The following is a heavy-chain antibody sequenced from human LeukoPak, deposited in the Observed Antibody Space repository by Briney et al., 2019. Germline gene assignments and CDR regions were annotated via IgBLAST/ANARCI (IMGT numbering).Heavy chain of an antibody. CDR2: IYSGGST. Sequence: GGSLRLSCAASGFTVSTNYMTWVRQAPGKGLEWVSIIYSGGSTYYADSVKGRFTISRDNSKNSLYLQMNSLRAEDTAVYYCASPRTRDSNGWYDPLDYWGQGTLVTVSS. J-gene: IGHJ4*02. D-gene: IGHD6-19*01. CDR3: ASPRTRDSNGWYDPLDY. CDR1: GFTVSTNY. V-gene: IGHV3-53*01.